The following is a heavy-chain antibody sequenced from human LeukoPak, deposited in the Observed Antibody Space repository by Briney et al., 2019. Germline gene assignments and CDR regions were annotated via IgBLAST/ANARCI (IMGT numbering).Heavy chain of an antibody. CDR3: ARDALNAFDI. CDR1: RFTFSTYY. V-gene: IGHV3-21*01. D-gene: IGHD3-16*02. CDR2: ISSSGTYI. Sequence: PGGSLRLSCAASRFTFSTYYMNWVRQAPGKGLEWVSSISSSGTYIYYADSVKGRFTISRDNAKNSLYLRMNSLRAEDTAVYYCARDALNAFDIWGQGTMVTVSS. J-gene: IGHJ3*02.